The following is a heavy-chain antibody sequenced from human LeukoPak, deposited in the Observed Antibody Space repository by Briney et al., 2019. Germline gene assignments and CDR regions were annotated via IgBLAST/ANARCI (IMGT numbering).Heavy chain of an antibody. CDR3: AREVGIAVVWD. J-gene: IGHJ4*02. V-gene: IGHV4-61*02. CDR1: GGSISSGSYY. D-gene: IGHD6-19*01. Sequence: TLSLTCTVSGGSISSGSYYWSWIRQPAGKGLEWIGRIYTSGSTNYNPSLKSRVTISVDTSKNQFSLKLSSVTAADTAVYYCAREVGIAVVWDWGQRTLVTVSS. CDR2: IYTSGST.